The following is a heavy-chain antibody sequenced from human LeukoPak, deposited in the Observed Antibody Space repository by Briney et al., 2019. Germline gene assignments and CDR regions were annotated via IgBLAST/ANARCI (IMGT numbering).Heavy chain of an antibody. CDR2: INSDGSST. Sequence: PGGSLRLSCAASGFTFSSYWMHWVRHAPGKGLVWVSRINSDGSSTSYADSVKGRFTISRDNAKNTLYLQMNSLRAEDTAVYYCAKDLGTIFGVSADYWGQGTLVTVSS. J-gene: IGHJ4*02. CDR3: AKDLGTIFGVSADY. CDR1: GFTFSSYW. D-gene: IGHD3-3*01. V-gene: IGHV3-74*01.